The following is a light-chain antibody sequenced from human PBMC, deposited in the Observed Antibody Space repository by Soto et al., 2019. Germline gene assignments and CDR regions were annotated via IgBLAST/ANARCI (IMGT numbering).Light chain of an antibody. CDR1: SSDVGRYNY. CDR3: SSFTSSSTFV. J-gene: IGLJ1*01. V-gene: IGLV2-14*03. CDR2: DVS. Sequence: QSVLAQPASVSGSRGQSITISCTGTSSDVGRYNYVSWFQQHPGKVPKLIIYDVSNWPSGVSDRFSGSKSGNTASLTISGLQPKDEADYYCSSFTSSSTFVFGTGTKVTVL.